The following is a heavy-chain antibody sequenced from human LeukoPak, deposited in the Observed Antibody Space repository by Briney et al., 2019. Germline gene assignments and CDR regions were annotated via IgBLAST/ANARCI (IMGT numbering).Heavy chain of an antibody. CDR1: GFIFSSYA. Sequence: GRSLRLSCVASGFIFSSYAMHWVRPAPGKGLEWVAVISYVGSNKSGAGSVKGRFTISRDNSKHRLYLQMNSQRAEDTAVDYGARDPSPPSEYSSGWYSQYYVDYWGQGTMVTVSS. J-gene: IGHJ4*02. CDR2: ISYVGSNK. D-gene: IGHD6-19*01. V-gene: IGHV3-30-3*01. CDR3: ARDPSPPSEYSSGWYSQYYVDY.